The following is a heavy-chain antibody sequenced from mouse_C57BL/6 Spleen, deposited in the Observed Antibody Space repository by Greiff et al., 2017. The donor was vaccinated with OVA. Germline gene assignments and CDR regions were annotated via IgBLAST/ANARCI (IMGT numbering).Heavy chain of an antibody. CDR1: GYAFSSSW. CDR3: ARNFRSWYFDV. V-gene: IGHV1-82*01. CDR2: IYPGDGDT. J-gene: IGHJ1*03. Sequence: QVQLQQSGPELVKPGASAKISCKASGYAFSSSWMNWVKQRPGKGLEWIGRIYPGDGDTNYNGKFKGKATLTADKSSSTAYMQLSSLTSEDSAVYFCARNFRSWYFDVWGTGTTVTVSS.